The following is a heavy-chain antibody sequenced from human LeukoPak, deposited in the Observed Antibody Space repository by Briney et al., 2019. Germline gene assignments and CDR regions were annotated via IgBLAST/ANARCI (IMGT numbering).Heavy chain of an antibody. CDR3: VKDMEYCGGDCYPDAFDI. J-gene: IGHJ3*02. CDR2: ISYDGSNK. Sequence: GRSLRLSCAASGFTFSSYGMHWVRQAPGKGLEWVAVISYDGSNKYYADSVKGRFTISRDNSKNTLYLQMNSLRAEDTAVYYCVKDMEYCGGDCYPDAFDIWGQGTMVTVSS. D-gene: IGHD2-21*02. CDR1: GFTFSSYG. V-gene: IGHV3-30*18.